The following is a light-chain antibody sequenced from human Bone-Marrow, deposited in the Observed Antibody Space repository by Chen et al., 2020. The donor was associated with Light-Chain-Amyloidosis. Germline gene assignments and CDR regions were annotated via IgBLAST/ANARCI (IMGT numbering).Light chain of an antibody. J-gene: IGKJ1*01. CDR1: QSVSTN. CDR2: DAS. Sequence: EVVMTQSPATLSVSPGERVTLSCRASQSVSTNLVWYQQKPGQAPRLLIYDASTRATDIPARFSGSGSGTDFTLTISGLQSEDFAVYYCQQCKHWPSWTFGQGTKVEIK. V-gene: IGKV3-15*01. CDR3: QQCKHWPSWT.